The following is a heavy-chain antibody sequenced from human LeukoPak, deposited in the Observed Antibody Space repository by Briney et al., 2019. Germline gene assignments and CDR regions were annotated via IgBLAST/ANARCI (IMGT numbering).Heavy chain of an antibody. CDR3: VRGAPSAAD. J-gene: IGHJ4*02. CDR2: IGGSSSDT. Sequence: GRSLRLSCAASGFTFSDSYMSWIRKPPGKGLEWISYIGGSSSDTWYADSVKGRFTISRDNARNSLYVQMNSLRAEDSAVYYCVRGAPSAADWGQGTLVTVSS. CDR1: GFTFSDSY. V-gene: IGHV3-11*06.